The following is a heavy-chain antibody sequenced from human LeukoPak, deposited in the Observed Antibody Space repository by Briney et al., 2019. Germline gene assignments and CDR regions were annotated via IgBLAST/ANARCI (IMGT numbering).Heavy chain of an antibody. CDR1: GGSISSFH. CDR2: IYYSGST. Sequence: PSETLSLPCAVSGGSISSFHWRWIPQPPGKGLEWIGYIYYSGSTNYNPSLKSRVTISVDTSKNQFSLKLSSVTAADTAVYYCARYIVYCGGACYSYFEYRGQGTLVTVSS. CDR3: ARYIVYCGGACYSYFEY. J-gene: IGHJ4*02. D-gene: IGHD2-21*02. V-gene: IGHV4-59*01.